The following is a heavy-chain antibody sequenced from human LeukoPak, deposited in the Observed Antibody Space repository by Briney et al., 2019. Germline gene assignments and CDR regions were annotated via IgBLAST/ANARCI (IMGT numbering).Heavy chain of an antibody. Sequence: GGSLRLSCAASGFFFSSAAMTWVRQAPGKGLEWVSLIGTIGYSTYYADSVKGRFTISRDNSKNTLSLQMNSLRVEDTAIYYCAKDIQLSTWGLGTMVTVSS. D-gene: IGHD5-24*01. J-gene: IGHJ3*01. CDR1: GFFFSSAA. V-gene: IGHV3-23*01. CDR2: IGTIGYST. CDR3: AKDIQLST.